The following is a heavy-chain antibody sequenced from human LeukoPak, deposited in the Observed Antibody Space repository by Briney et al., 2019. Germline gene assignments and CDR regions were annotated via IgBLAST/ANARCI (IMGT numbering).Heavy chain of an antibody. CDR1: GFTFSSYA. V-gene: IGHV3-30*04. CDR3: ARDLGGLRGYFDY. J-gene: IGHJ4*02. D-gene: IGHD3-3*01. Sequence: GGSLRLSCAASGFTFSSYAMHWVRQAPGKGLEWVAVISYDGSSKYYADSVKGRFTISRDNSKNTLYLQMNSLRAEDTAVYYCARDLGGLRGYFDYWGQGTLVTVSS. CDR2: ISYDGSSK.